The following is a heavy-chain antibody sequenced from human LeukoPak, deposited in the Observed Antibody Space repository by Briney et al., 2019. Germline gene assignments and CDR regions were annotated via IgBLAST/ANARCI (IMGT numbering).Heavy chain of an antibody. CDR3: TSWCSGSSCPGPDAFDI. J-gene: IGHJ3*02. CDR1: GFTFGDYA. CDR2: IRSKAYGGTT. Sequence: PGRSLRLSCTASGFTFGDYAMSWVRQAPGKGLEWVGFIRSKAYGGTTEYAASVKGRFTISRDDSKSIAYLQMNSLKTEDTAVYYCTSWCSGSSCPGPDAFDIWGQGTMVTVPS. V-gene: IGHV3-49*04. D-gene: IGHD6-13*01.